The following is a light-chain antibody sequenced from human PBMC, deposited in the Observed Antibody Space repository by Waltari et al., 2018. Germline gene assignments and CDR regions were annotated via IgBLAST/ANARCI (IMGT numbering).Light chain of an antibody. CDR1: PSILYNSNAKTY. Sequence: DIVMTQSPDSLAVSLGERATISCKSSPSILYNSNAKTYLAWYQPKPGQPPKLLIYWASTRESGVPDRFSGSGSGTDFTLTISSLQAEDVAVYYCQQYDSRRTFGQGTKVEIK. CDR3: QQYDSRRT. CDR2: WAS. V-gene: IGKV4-1*01. J-gene: IGKJ1*01.